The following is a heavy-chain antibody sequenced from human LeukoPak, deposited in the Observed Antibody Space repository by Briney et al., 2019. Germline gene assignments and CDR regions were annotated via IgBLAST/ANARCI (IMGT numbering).Heavy chain of an antibody. J-gene: IGHJ4*02. CDR3: TKGGFSTSWYWIY. CDR1: GFTFSDTL. D-gene: IGHD6-13*01. Sequence: PGGSLRLSCAASGFTFSDTLMTWVRQAPGKGLEWVATIKPDGSEKYYVDSVRGRFTISRVNAENSWYLQMNSLRADDTAVYHCTKGGFSTSWYWIYWGQGTLVTVSS. CDR2: IKPDGSEK. V-gene: IGHV3-7*03.